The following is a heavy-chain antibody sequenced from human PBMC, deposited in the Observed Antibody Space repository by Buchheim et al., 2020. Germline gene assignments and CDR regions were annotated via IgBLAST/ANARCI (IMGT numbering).Heavy chain of an antibody. J-gene: IGHJ4*02. Sequence: QVQLQESGPGLVKPSGTLSLTCAVSGGSLRGGNWWTWVRQPPGKGLEWIGEISHSGTTNYNPSLKSRVTMPADKSKNQFSPRLTSVTAVDTALYYCARNGGKSDFDSWGQGTL. D-gene: IGHD4-23*01. CDR3: ARNGGKSDFDS. CDR1: GGSLRGGNW. V-gene: IGHV4-4*02. CDR2: ISHSGTT.